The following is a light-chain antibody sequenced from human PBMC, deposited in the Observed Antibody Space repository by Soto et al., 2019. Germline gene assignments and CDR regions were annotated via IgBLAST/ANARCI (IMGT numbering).Light chain of an antibody. CDR2: DAS. CDR1: QSVSRNY. CDR3: QQYGTSPLT. Sequence: EIVLTQSPGTLSLSPGDSATLSCRASQSVSRNYLAWYQQKPGQAPRLLIFDASSRATGIPDRFSGSGSETDFTLTISRLEAEAFAVYHCQQYGTSPLTFGGGTKLEIK. J-gene: IGKJ4*01. V-gene: IGKV3-20*01.